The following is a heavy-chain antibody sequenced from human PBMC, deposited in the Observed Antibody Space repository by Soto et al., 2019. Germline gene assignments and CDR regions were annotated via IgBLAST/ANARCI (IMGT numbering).Heavy chain of an antibody. CDR2: ISYDGSNK. J-gene: IGHJ4*02. CDR1: GFTFSSYA. CDR3: ARPDLEGGSYPDD. V-gene: IGHV3-30-3*01. Sequence: QVQLVESGGGVVQPGRSLRLSCAASGFTFSSYAMHWVRQAPGKGLEWVAVISYDGSNKYYADSVKGRFTISRDNSKNKLYLQVNSLRAEDTAVYYCARPDLEGGSYPDDWGQGSLVTVSS. D-gene: IGHD1-26*01.